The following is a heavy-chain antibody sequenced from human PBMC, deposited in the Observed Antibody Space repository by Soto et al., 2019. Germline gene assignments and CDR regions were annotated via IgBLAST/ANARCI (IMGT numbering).Heavy chain of an antibody. CDR2: INHSGST. Sequence: QVQLQQWGAGLLKPSETLSLTCAVYGGSFSGYYWSWIRQPPGKGLEWIGEINHSGSTNYNPSLKSRVTISVETSKNQFSLKLSSVTAADTAVYYCARARNKNWFDPWGQGTLVTVSS. J-gene: IGHJ5*02. V-gene: IGHV4-34*01. CDR3: ARARNKNWFDP. CDR1: GGSFSGYY.